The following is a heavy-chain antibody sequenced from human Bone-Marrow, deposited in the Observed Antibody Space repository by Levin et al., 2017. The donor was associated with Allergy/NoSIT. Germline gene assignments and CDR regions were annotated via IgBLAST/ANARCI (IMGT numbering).Heavy chain of an antibody. CDR3: ARYAGWFDP. Sequence: GSLRLSCSVSGGSISRYSWTWIRQPPGKGLEWIGHIYDSGSAIYNPSLKSRVTISVDTSKTQFSLRLTSVTAGDTAIYYCARYAGWFDPWGQGTLVIVSS. D-gene: IGHD2-2*01. CDR1: GGSISRYS. CDR2: IYDSGSA. V-gene: IGHV4-59*01. J-gene: IGHJ5*02.